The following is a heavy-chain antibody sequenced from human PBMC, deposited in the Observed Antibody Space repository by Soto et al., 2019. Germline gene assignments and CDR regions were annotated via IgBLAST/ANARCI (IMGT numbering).Heavy chain of an antibody. CDR1: GGSFSGYY. J-gene: IGHJ4*02. CDR2: INHSGST. V-gene: IGHV4-34*01. Sequence: XATLSLTCAVYGGSFSGYYWSWIRQPPGKGLEWIGEINHSGSTNYNPSLKSRVTISVDTSKNQFSLKLSSVTAADTAVYYCARKHIWSGYYKYYYDSSGYSDYWGQGTLVTVSS. CDR3: ARKHIWSGYYKYYYDSSGYSDY. D-gene: IGHD3-22*01.